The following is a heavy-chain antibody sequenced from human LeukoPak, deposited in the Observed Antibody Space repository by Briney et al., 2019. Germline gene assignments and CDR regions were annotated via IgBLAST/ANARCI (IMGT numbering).Heavy chain of an antibody. CDR1: GFTFSEYW. CDR2: INTDGTVT. V-gene: IGHV3-74*01. CDR3: ATKQWLAPPPDS. J-gene: IGHJ4*02. D-gene: IGHD6-19*01. Sequence: GGSLGLSCAASGFTFSEYWMLWVRQAPGKGLESVSRINTDGTVTTYADSVKGRFTVSRDNADNTMFLQMNSVRDEDTAVYYCATKQWLAPPPDSWGQGTPVTVSS.